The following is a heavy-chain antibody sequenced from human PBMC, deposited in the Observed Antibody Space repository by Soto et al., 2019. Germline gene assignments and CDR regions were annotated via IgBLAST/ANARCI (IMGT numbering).Heavy chain of an antibody. CDR2: IWYDGTRK. Sequence: QVQLVESGGGVVQAGTSLRLSCAASGFSFSSHGMHWVRQAPGKGLEWVAVIWYDGTRKYNADSVKGRFTISRDDSKNSLYLQKISLRAEDTPVDYCTQDPHSSFDYWRQGTLVTVSS. D-gene: IGHD2-21*01. CDR3: TQDPHSSFDY. CDR1: GFSFSSHG. J-gene: IGHJ4*02. V-gene: IGHV3-33*06.